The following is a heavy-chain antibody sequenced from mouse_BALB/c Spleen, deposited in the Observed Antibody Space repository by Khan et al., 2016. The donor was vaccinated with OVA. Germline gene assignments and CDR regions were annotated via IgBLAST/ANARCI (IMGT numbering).Heavy chain of an antibody. D-gene: IGHD1-1*01. CDR1: GFTFSNYA. J-gene: IGHJ2*01. Sequence: EVQLVESGGGLVKPGGSLKLSCTASGFTFSNYAMSWVRQTPEKRLEWVATISSGGTYTSYPDSVRGRFTISSDNANNTLYLQLRSLRSEATAMLYWARTPECYGSNYFDYWSQGTTLTVSS. V-gene: IGHV5-9-3*01. CDR2: ISSGGTYT. CDR3: ARTPECYGSNYFDY.